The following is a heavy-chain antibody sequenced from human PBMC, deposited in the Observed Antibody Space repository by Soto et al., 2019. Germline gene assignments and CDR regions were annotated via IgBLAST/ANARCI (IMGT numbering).Heavy chain of an antibody. CDR1: GYTFTTYH. CDR3: ARGAASELD. Sequence: QVQLVQSGAEVKKPGASVKVSCKASGYTFTTYHISRVRQAPGQGLEWMGWISAYNGNPNYAQKLQGRVTMATDRCTSRAWMELGSLRAGDGAVDYCARGAASELDWGQGTLVTVAS. CDR2: ISAYNGNP. D-gene: IGHD1-7*01. J-gene: IGHJ4*02. V-gene: IGHV1-18*01.